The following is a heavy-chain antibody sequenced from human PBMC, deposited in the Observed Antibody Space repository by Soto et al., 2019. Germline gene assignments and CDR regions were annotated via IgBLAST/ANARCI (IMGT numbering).Heavy chain of an antibody. V-gene: IGHV3-23*01. Sequence: GGSLRLSCAASGFTFTSYAMSWVRQAPGKGPEWVSAINGRGDTTYYADFVKGRFIISRDNSKNTISLQMSSLRAEDTAVYYCAKESEYGGSQRNYYFDYWGQGILVTVS. D-gene: IGHD3-10*01. CDR3: AKESEYGGSQRNYYFDY. CDR2: INGRGDTT. CDR1: GFTFTSYA. J-gene: IGHJ4*02.